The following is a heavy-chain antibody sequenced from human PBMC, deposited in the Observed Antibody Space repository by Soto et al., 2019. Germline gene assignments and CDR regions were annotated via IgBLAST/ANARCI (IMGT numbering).Heavy chain of an antibody. CDR3: ARAIGPTLFDY. CDR1: GFTFSSYD. CDR2: IGTAGDT. D-gene: IGHD3-22*01. V-gene: IGHV3-13*04. Sequence: GGSLRLSCSASGFTFSSYDMHCVRQGPGKGLEWVSAIGTAGDTNYAGSVKGRFTISRENAKNSLYLQMNSLRAGDTAIYLCARAIGPTLFDYWGQGTLVTVSS. J-gene: IGHJ4*02.